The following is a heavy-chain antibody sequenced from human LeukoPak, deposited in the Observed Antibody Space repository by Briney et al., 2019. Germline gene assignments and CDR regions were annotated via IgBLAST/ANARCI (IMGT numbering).Heavy chain of an antibody. D-gene: IGHD6-6*01. V-gene: IGHV3-23*01. CDR3: AREYSSSFDFGDTNYGFDY. CDR1: GFTFSSYA. J-gene: IGHJ4*02. Sequence: PGGSLRLSCAASGFTFSSYAMSWVRQAPGKGLEWVSTISGSGGSTYYADSVKGRFTISRDNSKNTLYLQMNSLRAEDTAVYYCAREYSSSFDFGDTNYGFDYWGQGTLVTVSS. CDR2: ISGSGGST.